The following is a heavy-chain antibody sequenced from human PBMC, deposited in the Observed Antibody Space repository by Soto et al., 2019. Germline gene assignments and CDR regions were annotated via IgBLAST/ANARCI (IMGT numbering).Heavy chain of an antibody. CDR3: AREWRVEMATYAFDI. Sequence: ASVKVSCKASGYTFTGYYMHWVRQAPGQGLEWMGWINPNSGGTNYAQKFQGRVTMTRDTSISTAYMELSRLRSDDTAVYYCAREWRVEMATYAFDIWGQGTMVTVSS. D-gene: IGHD2-2*01. J-gene: IGHJ3*02. CDR2: INPNSGGT. V-gene: IGHV1-2*02. CDR1: GYTFTGYY.